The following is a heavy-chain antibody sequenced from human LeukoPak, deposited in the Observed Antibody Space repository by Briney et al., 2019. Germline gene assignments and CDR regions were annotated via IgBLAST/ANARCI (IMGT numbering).Heavy chain of an antibody. CDR1: RYTFTSYD. CDR2: MNPNSGNT. Sequence: GASVKVSCKASRYTFTSYDINWVRQATGQGLEWMGWMNPNSGNTGYAQKFQGRVTMTRNTSISTAYMELSSLRSEDTAVYYCARGGVATITPDYWGQGTLVTVSS. V-gene: IGHV1-8*01. CDR3: ARGGVATITPDY. J-gene: IGHJ4*02. D-gene: IGHD5-12*01.